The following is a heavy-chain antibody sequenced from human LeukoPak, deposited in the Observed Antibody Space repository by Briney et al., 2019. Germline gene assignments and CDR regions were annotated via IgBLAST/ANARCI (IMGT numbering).Heavy chain of an antibody. CDR1: GGSISSSGYY. J-gene: IGHJ4*02. Sequence: PSETLSLTCTVSGGSISSSGYYWGWIRQPPGKGLEGIGSIYYSGSTYYNPSLKSRVTISVDTSKNQFSLKLSSVTAADTAMYYCAVSSSWYYFDYWGQGTLVTVSS. V-gene: IGHV4-39*07. CDR2: IYYSGST. D-gene: IGHD6-13*01. CDR3: AVSSSWYYFDY.